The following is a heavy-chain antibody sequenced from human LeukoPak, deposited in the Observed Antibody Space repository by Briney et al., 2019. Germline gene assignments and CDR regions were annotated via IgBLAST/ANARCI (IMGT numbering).Heavy chain of an antibody. CDR1: GYTFTSYG. V-gene: IGHV1-18*04. CDR3: ARDGRIAVAAH. Sequence: ASVKFSCKASGYTFTSYGISWVRQALGQGLEWMGLISAYNGNTNYAQKLQGRVTMTTDTSTSTAYMELRSLRSDDTAVYYCARDGRIAVAAHWGQGTLVTVSS. D-gene: IGHD6-19*01. CDR2: ISAYNGNT. J-gene: IGHJ1*01.